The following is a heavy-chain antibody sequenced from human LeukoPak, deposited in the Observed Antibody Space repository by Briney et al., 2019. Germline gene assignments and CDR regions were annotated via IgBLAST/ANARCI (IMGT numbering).Heavy chain of an antibody. Sequence: SGGSLRLSCAASGVSFRSNGMHWVRQAPGKGLERVAFGSYDGSDKYYADSVKGRFTISRDNSKNTLDLQMNSLRPEDMAVYYCAKDLVGLTGYWGQGTVVTVSS. D-gene: IGHD2-8*02. J-gene: IGHJ4*02. CDR3: AKDLVGLTGY. CDR1: GVSFRSNG. CDR2: GSYDGSDK. V-gene: IGHV3-30*02.